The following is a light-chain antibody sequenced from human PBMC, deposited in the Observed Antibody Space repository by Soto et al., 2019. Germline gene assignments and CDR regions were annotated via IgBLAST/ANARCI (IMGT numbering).Light chain of an antibody. Sequence: IVMTQSPDSLAVSLGERTTIHCKSSQSLLFSTNNKNYFAWYQQKPGQPPKLLIYWASTRESGVPDRFNGSGSGTDFTLTISSLQAEDVAVYYCQQLNSYLSGTFGPGTKVDIK. CDR1: QSLLFSTNNKNY. V-gene: IGKV4-1*01. CDR2: WAS. CDR3: QQLNSYLSGT. J-gene: IGKJ3*01.